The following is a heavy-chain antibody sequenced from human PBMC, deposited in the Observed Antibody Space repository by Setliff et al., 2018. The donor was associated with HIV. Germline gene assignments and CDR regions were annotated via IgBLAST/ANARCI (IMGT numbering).Heavy chain of an antibody. CDR2: IIPIFGTA. D-gene: IGHD3-22*01. CDR1: GGTFSSYA. V-gene: IGHV1-69*13. Sequence: SVKVSCKASGGTFSSYAISWVRQAPGQGLEWMGGIIPIFGTANYAQKFQGKVTITADESTSTAHMKLSSLRSEDTAVYYCARVGNYHESSGYFTGYFQYWGQGTLVTVSS. J-gene: IGHJ1*01. CDR3: ARVGNYHESSGYFTGYFQY.